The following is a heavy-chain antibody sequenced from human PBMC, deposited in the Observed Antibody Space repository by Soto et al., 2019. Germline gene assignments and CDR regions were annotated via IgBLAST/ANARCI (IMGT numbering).Heavy chain of an antibody. V-gene: IGHV3-30*18. J-gene: IGHJ3*02. Sequence: QVQLVESGGGVVQPGRSLRLSCAASGFTFSNYAMHWVRQAPGKGLGWVAIISYDGSSKYSADSVKGRFTISRDNSKNARVRQVNSLRAEATAGYYCAKGPMARGGRAVRIWGPGRKVTVSS. CDR1: GFTFSNYA. CDR3: AKGPMARGGRAVRI. CDR2: ISYDGSSK. D-gene: IGHD3-10*01.